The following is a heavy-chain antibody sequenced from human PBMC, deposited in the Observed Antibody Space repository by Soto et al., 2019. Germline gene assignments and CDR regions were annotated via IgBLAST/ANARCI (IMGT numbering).Heavy chain of an antibody. D-gene: IGHD3-10*01. CDR1: GFPFDDFA. Sequence: SLRLSCTGSGFPFDDFAINWVRQAPGKGLEWVAVISYDGSNKYYADSVKGRFTISRDNSKNTLYLQMNSLRAEDTAVYYCAKGEGVGGRDYYYGMDVWGQGTTVTVSS. CDR3: AKGEGVGGRDYYYGMDV. J-gene: IGHJ6*02. V-gene: IGHV3-30*04. CDR2: ISYDGSNK.